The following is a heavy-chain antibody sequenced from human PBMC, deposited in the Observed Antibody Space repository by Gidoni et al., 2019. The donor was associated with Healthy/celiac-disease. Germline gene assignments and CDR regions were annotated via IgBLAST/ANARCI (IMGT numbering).Heavy chain of an antibody. CDR1: GFTFSGSA. CDR3: TSLGDLDYFDY. V-gene: IGHV3-73*02. J-gene: IGHJ4*02. D-gene: IGHD4-17*01. Sequence: EVQLVESGGGLVQPGGSLKLSCAASGFTFSGSAMHWVRQASGKGLEWVGRIRSKANSYATAYAASVKGRFTISRDDSKNTAYLQMNSLKTEDTAVYYCTSLGDLDYFDYWGQGTLVTVSS. CDR2: IRSKANSYAT.